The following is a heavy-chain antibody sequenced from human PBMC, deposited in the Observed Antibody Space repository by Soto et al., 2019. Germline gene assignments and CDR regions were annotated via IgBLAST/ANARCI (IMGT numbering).Heavy chain of an antibody. D-gene: IGHD2-2*01. V-gene: IGHV4-4*07. Sequence: QMHLQESGPGLVKPSETLSLTCTVSGGSISGYYWSWVRQHAGKGLEWVGRIYSAGTTNYSPSLKSPFTLSLDTPKNQFSLHRNSVTAADTAVYYCSRGCCSNSKCYTMGMDVWGQGTTVTVSS. CDR2: IYSAGTT. J-gene: IGHJ6*02. CDR1: GGSISGYY. CDR3: SRGCCSNSKCYTMGMDV.